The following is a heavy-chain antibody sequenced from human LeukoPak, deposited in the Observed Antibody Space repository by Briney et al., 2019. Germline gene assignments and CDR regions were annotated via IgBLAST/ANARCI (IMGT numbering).Heavy chain of an antibody. CDR1: GGSISSGGYY. J-gene: IGHJ3*02. V-gene: IGHV4-30-2*01. CDR3: GTRVVGAAGAFDI. Sequence: PSKTLSLTCTVSGGSISSGGYYWSWIRQPPGKGLEGIGYIYHSGSTYYNPSLKSRVTISVDRSKNQFSLKLSSVTAADTAVYYCGTRVVGAAGAFDIWGQGTMVTVSS. CDR2: IYHSGST. D-gene: IGHD1-26*01.